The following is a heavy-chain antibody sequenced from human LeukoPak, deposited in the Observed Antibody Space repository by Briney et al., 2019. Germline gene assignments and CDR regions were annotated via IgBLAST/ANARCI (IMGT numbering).Heavy chain of an antibody. J-gene: IGHJ5*02. V-gene: IGHV1-2*02. Sequence: ASVKVSCKASGYTFTGYYMHWARQAPGQGLEWMGWINPNSGGTNYAQKFQGRVTMTRDTSISTAYMELSRLRSDDTAVYYCAAEYSGYVNWFDPWGQGTLVTVSS. CDR3: AAEYSGYVNWFDP. CDR1: GYTFTGYY. CDR2: INPNSGGT. D-gene: IGHD5-12*01.